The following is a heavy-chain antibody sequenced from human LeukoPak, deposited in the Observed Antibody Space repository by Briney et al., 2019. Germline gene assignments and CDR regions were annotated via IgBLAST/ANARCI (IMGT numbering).Heavy chain of an antibody. D-gene: IGHD5/OR15-5a*01. V-gene: IGHV6-1*01. J-gene: IGHJ4*02. CDR2: TYYRSKWYS. CDR1: GDSVSSNNAA. Sequence: SQTLSPTCVISGDSVSSNNAAWNWIRQSPSRGLEWLGRTYYRSKWYSDYAVSLKSRITVNSDTSKNHFSLQLNSVTPEDTAVYFCVRDASRVVDYWGQGTLVTVSS. CDR3: VRDASRVVDY.